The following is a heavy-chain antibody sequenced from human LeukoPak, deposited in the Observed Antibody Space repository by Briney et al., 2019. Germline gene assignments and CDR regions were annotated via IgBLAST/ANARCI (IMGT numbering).Heavy chain of an antibody. CDR3: VREHYDFFLDY. CDR2: IWFDGSNK. J-gene: IGHJ4*02. V-gene: IGHV3-33*01. D-gene: IGHD3-3*01. Sequence: GGSLRLSCAASGFTFSSHAIHWVRQAPGKGLEWVAVIWFDGSNKYYVDSVKGRFTISRDNSKNTVYLQMDSLRAEDTAVYFCVREHYDFFLDYWGLGTLVTVSS. CDR1: GFTFSSHA.